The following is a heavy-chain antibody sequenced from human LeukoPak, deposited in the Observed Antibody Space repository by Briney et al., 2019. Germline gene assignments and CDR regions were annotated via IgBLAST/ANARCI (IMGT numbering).Heavy chain of an antibody. CDR2: ISSNGGIT. Sequence: GGSLRLSCSASGFTFSSYAMHWVRQAPGEGLEYVSGISSNGGITYYAHSVKGRFTISRGNSNHRLYLQMSRPRAGDTAVFYCVKDRGYSYGNPYNYYYYGMDVWGRGTTVTVSS. CDR1: GFTFSSYA. CDR3: VKDRGYSYGNPYNYYYYGMDV. V-gene: IGHV3-64*03. D-gene: IGHD5-18*01. J-gene: IGHJ6*01.